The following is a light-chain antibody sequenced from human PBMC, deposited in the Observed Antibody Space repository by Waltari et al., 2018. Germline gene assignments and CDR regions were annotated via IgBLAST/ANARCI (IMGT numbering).Light chain of an antibody. CDR3: CSYAGNS. CDR2: EGS. Sequence: QSALTQPASVSGSPGQSIPIPCTGTSSDVENYNLVSWYQQHPGKAPKLMIYEGSKRPSGVSNRFSGSKSGNTASLTISGLQAEDEADYYCCSYAGNSFGTGTKVTVL. J-gene: IGLJ1*01. CDR1: SSDVENYNL. V-gene: IGLV2-23*01.